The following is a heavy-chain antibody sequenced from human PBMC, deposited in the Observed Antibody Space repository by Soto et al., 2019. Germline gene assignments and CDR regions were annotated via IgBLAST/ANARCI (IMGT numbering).Heavy chain of an antibody. D-gene: IGHD6-13*01. Sequence: SETLSLTCAVYGGSFSGYYWSWIRQPPGKGLEWIGEINQSGSTNYNPSLKSRVTISVDTSKNQFSLKLSSVTAADTAVYYCARTYSSSWSPFDYWGQGTLVTVS. V-gene: IGHV4-34*01. CDR2: INQSGST. CDR3: ARTYSSSWSPFDY. J-gene: IGHJ4*02. CDR1: GGSFSGYY.